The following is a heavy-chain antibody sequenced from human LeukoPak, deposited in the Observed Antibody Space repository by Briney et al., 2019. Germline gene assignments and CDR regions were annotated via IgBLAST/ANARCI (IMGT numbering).Heavy chain of an antibody. CDR2: TYYRSKWYN. CDR1: GDSVSSNSAT. Sequence: SQTLSLTCGISGDSVSSNSATWNWIRQSPSRGLEWLGRTYYRSKWYNDYAVSVKSRITINPDTSKNQFSLQLKSVTPEDVAVYYCARGRGLGLPFDSWGQGTLVTVSS. V-gene: IGHV6-1*01. J-gene: IGHJ4*02. D-gene: IGHD3/OR15-3a*01. CDR3: ARGRGLGLPFDS.